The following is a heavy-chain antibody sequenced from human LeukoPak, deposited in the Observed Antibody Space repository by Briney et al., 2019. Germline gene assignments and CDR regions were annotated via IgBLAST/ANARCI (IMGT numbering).Heavy chain of an antibody. CDR2: ISSSNSYI. CDR3: ARYYYLGSERGSYYFDY. Sequence: GGSLRLSCAASGFTFSSYSMNWVRQAPGKGLEWVSSISSSNSYIYYAGSVKGRFTISRDNSKNSLYQQMNSLRAEDTAVYYCARYYYLGSERGSYYFDYWGQGTLVTVSS. J-gene: IGHJ4*02. CDR1: GFTFSSYS. D-gene: IGHD3-10*01. V-gene: IGHV3-21*01.